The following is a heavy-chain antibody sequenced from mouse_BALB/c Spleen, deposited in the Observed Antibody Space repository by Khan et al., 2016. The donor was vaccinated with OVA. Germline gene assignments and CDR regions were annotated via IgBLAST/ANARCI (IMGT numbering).Heavy chain of an antibody. CDR2: INPSNDYS. D-gene: IGHD1-1*01. Sequence: QVQLKQSGAELARPGASVKMSCKASGYIFTNYMMHWVKQRPGQGLEWIGDINPSNDYSNYNQNFKDKATLTADKSSSTAYMQLSSLTSEDSAVYYCAGGGYGSFGCWGQGTLVTVSA. J-gene: IGHJ3*01. V-gene: IGHV1-4*01. CDR1: GYIFTNYM. CDR3: AGGGYGSFGC.